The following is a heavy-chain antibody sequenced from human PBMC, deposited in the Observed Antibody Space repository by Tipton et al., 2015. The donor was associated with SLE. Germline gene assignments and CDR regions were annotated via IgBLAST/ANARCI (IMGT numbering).Heavy chain of an antibody. V-gene: IGHV3-30-3*01. CDR3: ARDPEESYYFDY. Sequence: SLRLSCAASGFTFSSYAMHWVRQAPGKGLEWVAVISYDGSNKYYADSVKGRFTISRDNSKNTLYLQMNSLRAEDTAVYYCARDPEESYYFDYWGQGTLVTVSS. CDR2: ISYDGSNK. CDR1: GFTFSSYA. D-gene: IGHD1-26*01. J-gene: IGHJ4*02.